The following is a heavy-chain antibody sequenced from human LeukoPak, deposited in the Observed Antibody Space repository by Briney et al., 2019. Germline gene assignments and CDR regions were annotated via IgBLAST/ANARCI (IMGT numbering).Heavy chain of an antibody. J-gene: IGHJ4*02. CDR3: ARDLWGAADY. Sequence: GGSLRLSCAASGFTFSSYGMHWVRQAPGKGLEWVSYISSSSSTIYYADSVKGRFTISRDNAKNSLYLQMNSLRAEDTAVYYCARDLWGAADYWGQGTLVTVSS. CDR1: GFTFSSYG. V-gene: IGHV3-48*01. D-gene: IGHD7-27*01. CDR2: ISSSSSTI.